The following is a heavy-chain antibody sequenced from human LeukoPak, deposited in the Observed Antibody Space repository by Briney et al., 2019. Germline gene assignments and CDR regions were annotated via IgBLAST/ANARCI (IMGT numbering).Heavy chain of an antibody. Sequence: GGSLRLSCAASGFTFDDDAMHWVRQAPGKGLEWVSRISWNGGSIVYADSVKGRFTISRDNAKNSLYLQMNSLRAEDTAVYYCAKGSGRWYSSSSYDYWGQGTMVTVSS. CDR2: ISWNGGSI. D-gene: IGHD6-6*01. J-gene: IGHJ4*02. V-gene: IGHV3-9*01. CDR1: GFTFDDDA. CDR3: AKGSGRWYSSSSYDY.